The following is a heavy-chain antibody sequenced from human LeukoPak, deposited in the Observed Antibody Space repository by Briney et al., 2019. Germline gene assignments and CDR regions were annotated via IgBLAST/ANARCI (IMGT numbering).Heavy chain of an antibody. CDR1: GGTFSSYA. V-gene: IGHV1-69*05. CDR2: IIPIFGTA. CDR3: ARDVYDSSGYSNFDY. Sequence: SVKVSCKASGGTFSSYAISWVRQAPGQGLEWMGGIIPIFGTANYAQKFQGRVTITTDESTSTAYMELSSLRSEDTAVYYCARDVYDSSGYSNFDYWGQGTLVTVSS. D-gene: IGHD3-22*01. J-gene: IGHJ4*02.